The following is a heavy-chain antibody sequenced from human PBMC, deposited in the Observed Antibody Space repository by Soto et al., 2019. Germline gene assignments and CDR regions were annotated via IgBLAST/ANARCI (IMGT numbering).Heavy chain of an antibody. D-gene: IGHD6-13*01. CDR3: AREQQQLVVLRSYYYYYMDV. V-gene: IGHV3-7*01. CDR1: GFTFSSYW. Sequence: GGSRRLSCAASGFTFSSYWMSWVRQAPGKGMEWVANIKQDGSEKYYVDSVKGRFTISRDNAKNSLCLQMNSLRAEDTAVYYCAREQQQLVVLRSYYYYYMDVWGKGATVTVSS. CDR2: IKQDGSEK. J-gene: IGHJ6*03.